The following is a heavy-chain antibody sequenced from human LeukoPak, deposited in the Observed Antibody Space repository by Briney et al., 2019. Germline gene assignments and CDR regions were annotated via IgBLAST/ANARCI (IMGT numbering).Heavy chain of an antibody. CDR3: ATFYYDSSGQFNWFDP. CDR2: FDPEDGET. Sequence: ASVKVSCKVSGYTLTELSMHWVRQAPGKGLEWMGGFDPEDGETIYAQKFQGRVTMTEDTSTDTAYMELSSLRSEDTAVYYCATFYYDSSGQFNWFDPWGQGTLVTVSS. CDR1: GYTLTELS. J-gene: IGHJ5*02. D-gene: IGHD3-22*01. V-gene: IGHV1-24*01.